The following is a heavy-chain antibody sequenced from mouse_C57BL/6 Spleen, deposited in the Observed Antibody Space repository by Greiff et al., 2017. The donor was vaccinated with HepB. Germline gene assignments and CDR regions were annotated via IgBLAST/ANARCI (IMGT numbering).Heavy chain of an antibody. CDR3: ADGSSPDWFAY. D-gene: IGHD1-1*01. CDR2: ISYDGSN. J-gene: IGHJ3*01. Sequence: DVKLQESGPGLVKPSQSLSLTCSVTGYSITSGYYWNWIRQFPGNKLEWMGYISYDGSNNYNPSLKNRISITRDTSKNQIFLKLNSVTTEDTATYYCADGSSPDWFAYWGQGTLVTVSA. V-gene: IGHV3-6*01. CDR1: GYSITSGYY.